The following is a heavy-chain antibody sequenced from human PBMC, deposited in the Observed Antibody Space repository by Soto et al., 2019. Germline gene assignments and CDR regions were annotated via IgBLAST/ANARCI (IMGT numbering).Heavy chain of an antibody. CDR1: GFTFSSTA. Sequence: PGGSLRLSCAASGFTFSSTAMHWVRQAPGKGLEYVSAIGTTGDITYYANSVKGRFTISRDNAKNSLFLQMNSLRAEDTAVYFCARETSAAWPYYLDYWGQGILVTVSS. D-gene: IGHD3-10*01. CDR2: IGTTGDIT. V-gene: IGHV3-64*01. CDR3: ARETSAAWPYYLDY. J-gene: IGHJ4*02.